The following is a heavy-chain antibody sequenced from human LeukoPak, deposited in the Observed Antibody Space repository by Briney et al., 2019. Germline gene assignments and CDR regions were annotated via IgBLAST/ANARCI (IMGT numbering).Heavy chain of an antibody. CDR1: GGSFSGYY. J-gene: IGHJ6*03. CDR2: IHYSGSA. V-gene: IGHV4-34*01. D-gene: IGHD6-19*01. CDR3: ARPGYSSGWYGADYYYMDV. Sequence: SETLSLTCAVYGGSFSGYYWTWIRQPPGKGLEWIGEIHYSGSATYNPSLKSRVTISVDTSKNQFSLKLSSVTAADTAVYYCARPGYSSGWYGADYYYMDVWGKGTTVTVSS.